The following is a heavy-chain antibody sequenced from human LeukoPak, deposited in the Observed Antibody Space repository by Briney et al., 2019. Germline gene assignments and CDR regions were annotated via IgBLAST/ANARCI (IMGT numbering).Heavy chain of an antibody. CDR3: ARDRARTSYYYDSSGYFGWFDP. V-gene: IGHV3-21*01. Sequence: GGSLRLSCAASGFTFSSYSLNWVRQAPGKGLEWVSSISSSSSYIYYADSVKGRFTISRDNAKNSLYLQMNSLRAEDTAVYYCARDRARTSYYYDSSGYFGWFDPWGQGTLVTVSS. CDR2: ISSSSSYI. J-gene: IGHJ5*02. CDR1: GFTFSSYS. D-gene: IGHD3-22*01.